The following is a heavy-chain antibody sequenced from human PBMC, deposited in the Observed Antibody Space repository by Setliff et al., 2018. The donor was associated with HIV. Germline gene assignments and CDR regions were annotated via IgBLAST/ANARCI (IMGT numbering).Heavy chain of an antibody. CDR2: INNDGSET. D-gene: IGHD4-4*01. V-gene: IGHV3-74*01. J-gene: IGHJ4*02. CDR1: GFIFSSYR. CDR3: VSRPYSNYYFYS. Sequence: PGGSLRLSCAGSGFIFSSYRMHWVRQVPGKGLVWVSSINNDGSETNYSDSVKGRFTISRDNANNTLQLQMKSLRVEDTSVYYCVSRPYSNYYFYSWGQGALFTVS.